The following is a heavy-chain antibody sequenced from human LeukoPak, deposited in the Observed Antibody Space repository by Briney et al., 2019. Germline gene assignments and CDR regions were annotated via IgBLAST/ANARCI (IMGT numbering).Heavy chain of an antibody. J-gene: IGHJ4*02. CDR2: ISSSSYYI. CDR3: ARDGELGEWCGD. CDR1: GFSFSSYR. Sequence: GGSLRLSCAASGFSFSSYRMNWVRQAPGKGLEWVSSISSSSYYIYYADSVKGRFTISRDNTKSSLFLQMNSLRAEDTAVYYCARDGELGEWCGDWGRGTLVTVSS. D-gene: IGHD3-10*01. V-gene: IGHV3-21*01.